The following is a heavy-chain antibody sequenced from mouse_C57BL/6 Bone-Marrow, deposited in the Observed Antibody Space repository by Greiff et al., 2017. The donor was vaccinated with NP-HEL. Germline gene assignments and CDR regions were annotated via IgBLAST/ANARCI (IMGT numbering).Heavy chain of an antibody. J-gene: IGHJ3*01. Sequence: QVTLKVSGPGILQPSQTLSLTCSFSGFSLRTFGMGVGWIRQPSGKGLEWLAHIWWADDKSYNPALQRRLPISKDTSKNQVFLKSANVDTADTATYDCARIVEVYYGSKAWCAYWGQGTLVTVSA. V-gene: IGHV8-8*01. CDR2: IWWADDK. CDR3: ARIVEVYYGSKAWCAY. CDR1: GFSLRTFGMG. D-gene: IGHD1-1*01.